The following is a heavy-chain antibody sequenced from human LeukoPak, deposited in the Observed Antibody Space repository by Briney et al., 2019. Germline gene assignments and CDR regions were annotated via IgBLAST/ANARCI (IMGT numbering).Heavy chain of an antibody. CDR2: INHSGST. CDR1: GGSFSGYY. J-gene: IGHJ4*02. V-gene: IGHV4-34*01. Sequence: SETLSLTCAVYGGSFSGYYWSWIRQPPGKGLEWIGEINHSGSTNYNPSPKSRVTILGDTSKNQFSLKLSSVTAADTAVYYCASSLQDFDLIVLWGQGTLVTVSS. D-gene: IGHD3-9*01. CDR3: ASSLQDFDLIVL.